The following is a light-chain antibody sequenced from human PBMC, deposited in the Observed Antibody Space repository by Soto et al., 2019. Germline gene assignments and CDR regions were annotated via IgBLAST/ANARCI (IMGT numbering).Light chain of an antibody. CDR3: QQANSFPLT. CDR2: AAS. Sequence: DIHMTQSPSTLSASLGDTVTITCQASQGISGYLAWYRQKPGKAPKLLIYAASTLQSGVPSRFSGSGSGTDFTLTISSLQPEDFATYYCQQANSFPLTCGQGTRLEIK. V-gene: IGKV1-12*01. CDR1: QGISGY. J-gene: IGKJ5*01.